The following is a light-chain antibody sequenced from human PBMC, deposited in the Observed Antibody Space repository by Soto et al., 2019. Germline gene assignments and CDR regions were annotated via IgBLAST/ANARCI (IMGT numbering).Light chain of an antibody. V-gene: IGKV1-27*01. J-gene: IGKJ1*01. Sequence: DIQMTQSPSSLSASVGDRVTITCRASQGISTYLVWYQQKPGTVPKILIFAASTLPSGVPSRFSGSGSGTDFTLTISSLQPEDVATYYCQNYNGAPWTFGQGTKVEIK. CDR1: QGISTY. CDR2: AAS. CDR3: QNYNGAPWT.